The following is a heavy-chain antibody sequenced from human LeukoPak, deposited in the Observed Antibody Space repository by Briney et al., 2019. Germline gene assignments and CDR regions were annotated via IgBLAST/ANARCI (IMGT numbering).Heavy chain of an antibody. CDR2: ISYDGSNK. D-gene: IGHD3-10*01. CDR3: AREGPLSGNYYGSRVIAY. Sequence: PGGSLRLSCAASGFTFSTYAMHWVRQAPRKGLEWVTIISYDGSNKYYADSVKGRFTISRDNSKNTLYLRMNSLRVDDTAVYYCAREGPLSGNYYGSRVIAYWGQGTLVTVSS. V-gene: IGHV3-30-3*01. J-gene: IGHJ4*02. CDR1: GFTFSTYA.